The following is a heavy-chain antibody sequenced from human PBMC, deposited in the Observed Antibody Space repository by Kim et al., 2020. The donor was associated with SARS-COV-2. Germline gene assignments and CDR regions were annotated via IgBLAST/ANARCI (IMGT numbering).Heavy chain of an antibody. D-gene: IGHD3-10*01. CDR3: GPITMVRGVITGQYGMDV. CDR1: GFTFSSYS. Sequence: GGSLRLSCAASGFTFSSYSMNWVRQAPGKGLEWVSSISSSSSYIYYADSVKGRFTISRDNAKNSLYLQMNSLRAEDTAVYYCGPITMVRGVITGQYGMDVWGQGTTVTVSS. V-gene: IGHV3-21*01. CDR2: ISSSSSYI. J-gene: IGHJ6*02.